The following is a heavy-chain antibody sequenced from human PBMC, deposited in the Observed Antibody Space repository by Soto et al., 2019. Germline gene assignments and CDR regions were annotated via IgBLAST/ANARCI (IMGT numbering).Heavy chain of an antibody. CDR2: ISGSGGST. CDR1: GFTFSSYA. V-gene: IGHV3-23*01. Sequence: GGSLRLSCAASGFTFSSYAMSWVRQAPGKGLEWVSAISGSGGSTYYADSVKGRFTISRDNSKNTLYLQMNSLRAEDTAVYYCAKFFITIFGVVPSLFDYWGQGTLVTVSS. D-gene: IGHD3-3*01. CDR3: AKFFITIFGVVPSLFDY. J-gene: IGHJ4*02.